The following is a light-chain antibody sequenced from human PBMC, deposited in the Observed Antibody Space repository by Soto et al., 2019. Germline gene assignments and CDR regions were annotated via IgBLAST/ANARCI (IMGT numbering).Light chain of an antibody. J-gene: IGKJ1*01. Sequence: EIVLTQSPATLSLSPGERATLSCRASQSISSYLAWYQQKPGQAPRLLIYDASNRATGIPARFSGSGSGTDLNLTISSLEPQDFAVYYCQQRSNRPPAWTFGQGTKVEIK. CDR1: QSISSY. CDR2: DAS. CDR3: QQRSNRPPAWT. V-gene: IGKV3-11*01.